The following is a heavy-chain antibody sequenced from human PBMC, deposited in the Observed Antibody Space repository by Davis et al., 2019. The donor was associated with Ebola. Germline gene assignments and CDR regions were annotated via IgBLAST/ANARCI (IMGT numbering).Heavy chain of an antibody. D-gene: IGHD1-26*01. Sequence: PGESLRLSCSASGFTFNNYAMHWVRQAPGRGLDFVSGINDNGGTTHYADSVKGRFTISRDDSRSTVYLQMSSLTVEDTALYYCVKDRRGSYAFDIWGQGTMVTVSS. J-gene: IGHJ3*02. CDR1: GFTFNNYA. V-gene: IGHV3-64D*06. CDR2: INDNGGTT. CDR3: VKDRRGSYAFDI.